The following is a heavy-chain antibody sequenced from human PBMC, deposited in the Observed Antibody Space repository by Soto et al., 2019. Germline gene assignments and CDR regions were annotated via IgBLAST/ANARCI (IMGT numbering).Heavy chain of an antibody. CDR3: VRDWGVDY. CDR2: TSSDGNVR. V-gene: IGHV3-30-3*01. J-gene: IGHJ4*02. Sequence: QVQLVESGGGVVQPGRSLRLSCAASGFNLSRHAMHWVRQAPGKGLEWVAVTSSDGNVRYYTDSVRGRFTISRDNSQNTLYLEMNSLTTEDTAVYYCVRDWGVDYWGRGTLVTVSS. CDR1: GFNLSRHA. D-gene: IGHD3-16*01.